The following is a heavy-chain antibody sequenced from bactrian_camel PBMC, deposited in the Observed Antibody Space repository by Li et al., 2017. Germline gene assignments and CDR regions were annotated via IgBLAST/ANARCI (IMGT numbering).Heavy chain of an antibody. CDR3: AADPRYLCHIFNIYDWTY. J-gene: IGHJ4*01. V-gene: IGHV3S59*01. D-gene: IGHD2*01. CDR2: IVDNGGPT. Sequence: DVQLVESGGGSVQAGGSLRLSCAVYGYALRTYCMGWFRQAPGTEREEVATIVDNGGPTHADSVKGRFTISKDNAKNTLYLQMNSLNPEGTATYYCAADPRYLCHIFNIYDWTYRGQGTQVTVSS. CDR1: GYALRTYC.